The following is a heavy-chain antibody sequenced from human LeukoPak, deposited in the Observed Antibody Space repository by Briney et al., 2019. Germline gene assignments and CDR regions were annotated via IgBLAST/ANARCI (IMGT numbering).Heavy chain of an antibody. Sequence: PGRSLRLSCAASGFTFSSYGMHWVRQAPSKGLEWVAVISYDGSNKYYADSVKGRFTISRDNSKNTLYLQMNSLRAEDTAVYYCAKPRWELYYFDYWGQGTLVTVSS. J-gene: IGHJ4*02. CDR1: GFTFSSYG. V-gene: IGHV3-30*18. CDR2: ISYDGSNK. D-gene: IGHD1-26*01. CDR3: AKPRWELYYFDY.